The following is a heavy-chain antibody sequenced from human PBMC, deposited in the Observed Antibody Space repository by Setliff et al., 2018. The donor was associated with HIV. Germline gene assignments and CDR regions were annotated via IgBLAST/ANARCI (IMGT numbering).Heavy chain of an antibody. CDR1: GYTFTSYG. V-gene: IGHV1-18*01. CDR3: VRDRPNWYANSGIFDQ. Sequence: ASVKVSCKASGYTFTSYGISWVRQAPGQGLEWMGWISAYNGNTNYVDSARGRFIISRDNAEKSLFLHMSSLRADDSAVYYCVRDRPNWYANSGIFDQWGQGTLVTVSS. D-gene: IGHD2-8*01. J-gene: IGHJ4*02. CDR2: ISAYNGNT.